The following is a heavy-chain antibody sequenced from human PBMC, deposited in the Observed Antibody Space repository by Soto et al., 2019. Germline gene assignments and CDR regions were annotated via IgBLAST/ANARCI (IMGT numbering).Heavy chain of an antibody. CDR2: ISSSSYI. J-gene: IGHJ5*02. Sequence: GGSLRLSCAASGFTFSRHTMNWVRRAPGKGLEWVSSISSSSYIYYADSLKGRFTISRDNAKKSLYLQMNSLRAEDTAVYYCARDEDYYDSGPSWGQGTLVTVSS. D-gene: IGHD3-22*01. CDR3: ARDEDYYDSGPS. CDR1: GFTFSRHT. V-gene: IGHV3-21*01.